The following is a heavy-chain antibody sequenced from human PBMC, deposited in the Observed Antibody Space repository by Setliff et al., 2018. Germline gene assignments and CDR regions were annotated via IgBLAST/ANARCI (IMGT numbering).Heavy chain of an antibody. CDR3: AREEQQRVWFDP. Sequence: SVKVSCKASGYTFTSYYMHWVRQAPGQGLEWMGIIIPIFGTANYAQKFQGRVTITADESTSTAYMELSSLRSEDTAVYYCAREEQQRVWFDPWGQGTLVTVSS. CDR2: IIPIFGTA. V-gene: IGHV1-69*13. J-gene: IGHJ5*02. CDR1: GYTFTSYY. D-gene: IGHD6-13*01.